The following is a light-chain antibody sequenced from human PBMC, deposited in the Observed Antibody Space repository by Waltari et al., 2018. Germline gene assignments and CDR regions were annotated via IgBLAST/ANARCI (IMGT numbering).Light chain of an antibody. CDR3: SSYTSSSTLDV. CDR1: SSDVGGYNY. J-gene: IGLJ1*01. Sequence: QSALTQPASVSGSPGQSITISCTGTSSDVGGYNYVSWYQQHPGKAPKLMIYDVSDRPSGVSKRFSVSKSGNTASLTISGLQAEDEADYYCSSYTSSSTLDVFGTGTKVTVL. V-gene: IGLV2-14*03. CDR2: DVS.